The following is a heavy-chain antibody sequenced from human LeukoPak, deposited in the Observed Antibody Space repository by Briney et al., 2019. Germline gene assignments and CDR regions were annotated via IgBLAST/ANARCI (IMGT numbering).Heavy chain of an antibody. J-gene: IGHJ4*02. CDR3: ASEEPTYYYGSGSYHLSFDY. D-gene: IGHD3-10*01. CDR1: GGTFSSYA. Sequence: ASVKVSCKASGGTFSSYAISWVRQAPGQGLEWMGIINPSGGSTSYAQKFQGRVTMTRDTSTSTVYMELSSLRSEDTAVYYCASEEPTYYYGSGSYHLSFDYWGQGTLVTVSS. V-gene: IGHV1-46*01. CDR2: INPSGGST.